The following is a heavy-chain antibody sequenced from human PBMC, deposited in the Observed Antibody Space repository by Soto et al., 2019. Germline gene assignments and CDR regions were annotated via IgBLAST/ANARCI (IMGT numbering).Heavy chain of an antibody. V-gene: IGHV4-59*08. CDR1: GGSISSYY. Sequence: SETLSLTCTVSGGSISSYYWSWIRQPPGKGLEWIGYIYYSGSTNYNPSLKSRVTISVDTSKNQFSLKLSSVTAADTAVYYCARQALLLWFGESTYFDYWGQGTLVTVSS. D-gene: IGHD3-10*01. CDR3: ARQALLLWFGESTYFDY. J-gene: IGHJ4*02. CDR2: IYYSGST.